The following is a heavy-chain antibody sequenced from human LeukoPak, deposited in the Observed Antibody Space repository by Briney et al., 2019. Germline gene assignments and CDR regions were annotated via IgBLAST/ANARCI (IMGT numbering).Heavy chain of an antibody. CDR2: IWYDGSNK. J-gene: IGHJ4*02. V-gene: IGHV3-30*19. CDR1: GFTFRNYG. Sequence: GRSLRLSCAASGFTFRNYGMHWVRQAPGKGLEWVAVIWYDGSNKYYADSVKGRFTISRDNSKNTLYLQMNSLRAEDTAVYYCARVNPFDYWGQGTLVTVSS. CDR3: ARVNPFDY.